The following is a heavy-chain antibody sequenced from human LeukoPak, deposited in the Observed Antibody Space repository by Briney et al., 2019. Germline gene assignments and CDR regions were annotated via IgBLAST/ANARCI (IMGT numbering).Heavy chain of an antibody. V-gene: IGHV3-23*01. Sequence: GGSLRLSCAASGFTFRSYGMTWVREAPGKGLEWVSAISGSGDSTYYADSVKGRFTISRDNSRNTLYLQMNSLRAGDTAVYYCAKSFRSTSLDYWGQGTLVTVSS. CDR2: ISGSGDST. CDR1: GFTFRSYG. D-gene: IGHD2-2*01. J-gene: IGHJ4*02. CDR3: AKSFRSTSLDY.